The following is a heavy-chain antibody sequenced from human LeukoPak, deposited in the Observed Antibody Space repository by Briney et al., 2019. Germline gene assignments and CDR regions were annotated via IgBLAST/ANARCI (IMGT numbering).Heavy chain of an antibody. V-gene: IGHV3-48*02. CDR2: ISGTSSTI. CDR1: GFTFSSYS. J-gene: IGHJ4*02. CDR3: ARRLGTTMLDY. D-gene: IGHD1-26*01. Sequence: GRSLRLSCAASGFTFSSYSMNWVRQAPGKGLEWVSCISGTSSTIYYADSVKGRFTISRDNAKTSLYLQMISLRDEDTAVYYCARRLGTTMLDYWGQGTLVTVSS.